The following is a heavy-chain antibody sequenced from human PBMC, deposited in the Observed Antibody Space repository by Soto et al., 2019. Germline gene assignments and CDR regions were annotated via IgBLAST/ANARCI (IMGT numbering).Heavy chain of an antibody. CDR3: ARGRFSSYESWSAPLGAVYYGMDV. D-gene: IGHD3-3*01. J-gene: IGHJ6*02. CDR2: IYDSGST. CDR1: GGSISSGGYY. V-gene: IGHV4-61*08. Sequence: PSETLSLTCTVSGGSISSGGYYWSWIRQPPGKGLEWIGYIYDSGSTYYNSSLKSRVTMSVDTSKNQFSLKLSSVTAADTAVYYCARGRFSSYESWSAPLGAVYYGMDVWGQGTTVTVSS.